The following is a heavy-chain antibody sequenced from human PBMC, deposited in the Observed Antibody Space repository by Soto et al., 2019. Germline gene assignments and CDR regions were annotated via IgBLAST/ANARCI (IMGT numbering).Heavy chain of an antibody. CDR3: ACNGGSYSRPRY. V-gene: IGHV1-18*01. CDR1: GYTFTSYG. J-gene: IGHJ4*02. D-gene: IGHD1-26*01. CDR2: STAYDGNT. Sequence: QVQLVQSGLEVKKPGASVKISCKASGYTFTSYGISWVRQAPGHGLEWMGWSTAYDGNTDYAQKLQGRVTMTTDTSTSIAYMELRSLRSDDTAVSYCACNGGSYSRPRYWGQGTLVTVSS.